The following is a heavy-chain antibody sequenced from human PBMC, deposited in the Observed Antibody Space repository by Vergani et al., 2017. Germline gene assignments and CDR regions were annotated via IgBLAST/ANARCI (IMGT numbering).Heavy chain of an antibody. CDR3: AKDWGAVAEPNFYYGMDV. V-gene: IGHV3-30*18. J-gene: IGHJ6*02. CDR1: GFTFSSYG. D-gene: IGHD6-19*01. Sequence: VQLVESGGGVVQPGRSLRLSCAASGFTFSSYGMHWVRQAPGKGLEWVAVISYDGSNKYYADSVKGRFTISRDNSKNTLYLQMNSLRAEDTAVYYCAKDWGAVAEPNFYYGMDVWDQGTTVTVAS. CDR2: ISYDGSNK.